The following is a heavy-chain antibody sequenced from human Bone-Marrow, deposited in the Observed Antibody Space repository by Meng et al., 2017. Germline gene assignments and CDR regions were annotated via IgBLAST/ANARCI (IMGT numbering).Heavy chain of an antibody. CDR3: ARGGRYSSGWSDY. Sequence: QVQLGKSRAEVKKPGASVKVSCKASGYTFTSYAMHCVRQASGQRLEWMGWINAGNGNTKYSQKFQGRVTITRDTSASTAYMELSSLRSEDTAVYYCARGGRYSSGWSDYWGQGTLVTVSS. CDR2: INAGNGNT. J-gene: IGHJ4*02. D-gene: IGHD6-19*01. CDR1: GYTFTSYA. V-gene: IGHV1-3*01.